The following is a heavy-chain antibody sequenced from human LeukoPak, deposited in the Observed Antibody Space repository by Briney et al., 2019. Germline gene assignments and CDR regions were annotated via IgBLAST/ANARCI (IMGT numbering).Heavy chain of an antibody. D-gene: IGHD3-10*01. J-gene: IGHJ5*02. CDR1: GGSISSGGYY. CDR3: ARGRITKVRGVPTVPENWFDP. V-gene: IGHV4-31*03. Sequence: PSQTLSLTCTVSGGSISSGGYYWSWIRQHPGKGLEWIGYIYYSGSTYYNPSLKSRVTISVDTSKNQFSLKLSSVTAADTAVYYCARGRITKVRGVPTVPENWFDPWGQGTLVTVSS. CDR2: IYYSGST.